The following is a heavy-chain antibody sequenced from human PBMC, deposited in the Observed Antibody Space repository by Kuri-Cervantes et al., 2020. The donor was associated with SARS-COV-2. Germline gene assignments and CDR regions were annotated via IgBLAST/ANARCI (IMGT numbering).Heavy chain of an antibody. CDR2: IIGSTDNT. D-gene: IGHD3-3*01. CDR1: GFIFSNYG. J-gene: IGHJ2*01. Sequence: GESLKISCAASGFIFSNYGMTWVRQAPGKGLDWVSTIIGSTDNTYYADSVKGRFTISRDNAKNSLYLQMNSLRAEDTAVFYCARVPHYYRFLDQDYWYFDLWGRGTLVTVSS. CDR3: ARVPHYYRFLDQDYWYFDL. V-gene: IGHV3-21*01.